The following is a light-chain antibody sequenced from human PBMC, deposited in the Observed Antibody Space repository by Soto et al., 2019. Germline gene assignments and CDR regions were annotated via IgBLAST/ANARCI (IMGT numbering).Light chain of an antibody. CDR1: SSNIGAGYD. CDR3: QSYDSSLRAWV. J-gene: IGLJ3*02. V-gene: IGLV1-40*01. CDR2: GNT. Sequence: QPVLTQPPSVSGAPGQRVTISCTGSSSNIGAGYDVHWYHHLPGTAPKLLIYGNTNRPSGISDRFSASKSGSSASLAITGIQAEDEADYYCQSYDSSLRAWVFGGGTKLTVL.